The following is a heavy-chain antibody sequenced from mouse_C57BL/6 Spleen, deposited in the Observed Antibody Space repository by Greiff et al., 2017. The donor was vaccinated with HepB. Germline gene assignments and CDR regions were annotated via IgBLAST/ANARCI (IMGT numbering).Heavy chain of an antibody. D-gene: IGHD1-1*01. CDR2: INPSNGGT. V-gene: IGHV1-53*01. J-gene: IGHJ1*03. CDR1: GYTFTSYW. CDR3: ARRGYYGSTHPYFDV. Sequence: QVQLQQSGTELVKPGASVKLSCKASGYTFTSYWMHWVKQRPGQGLEWIGNINPSNGGTNYNEKFKSKATLTVDKSSSTAYMQLSSLTSEDSAVYYCARRGYYGSTHPYFDVWGTGTTVTVSS.